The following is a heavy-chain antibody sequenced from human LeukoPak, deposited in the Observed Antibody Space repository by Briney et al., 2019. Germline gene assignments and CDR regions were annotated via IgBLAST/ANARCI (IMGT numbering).Heavy chain of an antibody. J-gene: IGHJ4*02. V-gene: IGHV3-23*01. CDR1: GFTFSSYA. Sequence: GGSLRLSCAASGFTFSSYAMSWVRQAPGKGLEWVSAISGSGGSTYYADSVKGRFTISRDNSKNTLYLQMNSLRAEDTAVYYCAKDGYCSGGSCHSFGFDYWGQGTLVTVSS. D-gene: IGHD2-15*01. CDR2: ISGSGGST. CDR3: AKDGYCSGGSCHSFGFDY.